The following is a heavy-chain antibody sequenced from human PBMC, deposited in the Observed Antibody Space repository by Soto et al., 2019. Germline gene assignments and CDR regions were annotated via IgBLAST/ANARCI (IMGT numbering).Heavy chain of an antibody. CDR3: ARGRGYDYIWGSYRFFGYYFDY. V-gene: IGHV4-34*01. CDR2: INHSGST. D-gene: IGHD3-16*02. Sequence: PSETLSLTCAVYGGSFSGYYWSWIRQPPGKGLEWIGEINHSGSTNYDPSLKSRVTISVDTPKNQFSLKLSSVTAADTAVYYCARGRGYDYIWGSYRFFGYYFDYWGQGTLVTVSS. J-gene: IGHJ4*02. CDR1: GGSFSGYY.